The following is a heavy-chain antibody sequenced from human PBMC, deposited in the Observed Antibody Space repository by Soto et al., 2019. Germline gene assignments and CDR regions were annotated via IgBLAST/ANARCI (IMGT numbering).Heavy chain of an antibody. V-gene: IGHV4-39*01. CDR1: GASISSASYY. Sequence: ALTCTVSGASISSASYYWAWIRQAPGKGLEWIGAISYGGATYHNPSLRSRITISVDPSKSQFSLDLNSVSAADTSFYFCARHRREPATYAQPLDHWGQGTLVTVS. J-gene: IGHJ4*02. CDR2: ISYGGAT. CDR3: ARHRREPATYAQPLDH.